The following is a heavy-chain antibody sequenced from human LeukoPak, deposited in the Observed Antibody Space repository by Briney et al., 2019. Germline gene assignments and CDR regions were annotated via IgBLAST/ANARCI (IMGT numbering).Heavy chain of an antibody. V-gene: IGHV3-23*01. CDR1: GFTFSTYA. CDR2: ISGGGVNT. CDR3: APLAATTDY. D-gene: IGHD5-12*01. J-gene: IGHJ4*02. Sequence: GGSLRLSCAASGFTFSTYAMSWVRQAPGKGLEWVSIISGGGVNTYYVDSVKGRFTISRDNSKNTLYLQMNSLRAEDTAVYYCAPLAATTDYWGQGTLVTVSS.